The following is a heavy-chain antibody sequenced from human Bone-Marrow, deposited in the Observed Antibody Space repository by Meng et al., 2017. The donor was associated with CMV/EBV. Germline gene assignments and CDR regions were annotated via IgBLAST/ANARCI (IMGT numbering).Heavy chain of an antibody. CDR1: GFTFNTYA. D-gene: IGHD2-2*02. CDR3: AKDENDIGVEPVAIGGGE. V-gene: IGHV3-23*01. Sequence: GESLKISCAASGFTFNTYAMTWVRQAPGKGLEWVSSISGSGGRTHYADSVKGRFTISRDNSKSTLYLQMFRLRADDTAVYYCAKDENDIGVEPVAIGGGEWGQGTLVTVSS. J-gene: IGHJ4*02. CDR2: ISGSGGRT.